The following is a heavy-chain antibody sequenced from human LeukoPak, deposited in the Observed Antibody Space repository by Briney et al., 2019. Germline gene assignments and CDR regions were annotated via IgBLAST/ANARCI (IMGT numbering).Heavy chain of an antibody. Sequence: PGGSLRLSCAASGFTFSAYGMHWVRQAPGKGLEWVGRIKSKTDGGTTDYAAPVKGRFTISRDDSKNTLYLQMNSLKTEDTAVYYCTTDRELSLFDYWGQGTLVTVSS. D-gene: IGHD1-26*01. V-gene: IGHV3-15*01. CDR1: GFTFSAYG. J-gene: IGHJ4*02. CDR2: IKSKTDGGTT. CDR3: TTDRELSLFDY.